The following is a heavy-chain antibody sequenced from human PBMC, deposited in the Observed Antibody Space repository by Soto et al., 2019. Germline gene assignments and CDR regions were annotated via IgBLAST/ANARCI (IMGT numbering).Heavy chain of an antibody. CDR1: GGSISSDDYY. CDR3: ARDLDGLHDDTGGPFPQPG. V-gene: IGHV4-30-4*01. J-gene: IGHJ1*01. CDR2: IHSSGSI. D-gene: IGHD2-8*02. Sequence: SETLSLTCTVSGGSISSDDYYWSWIRQAPGRGLEWIGYIHSSGSIYYNPSLKSRATMSIDTAGNQFSLKVSSVTVADTAVYYCARDLDGLHDDTGGPFPQPGWGQGTLVTVSS.